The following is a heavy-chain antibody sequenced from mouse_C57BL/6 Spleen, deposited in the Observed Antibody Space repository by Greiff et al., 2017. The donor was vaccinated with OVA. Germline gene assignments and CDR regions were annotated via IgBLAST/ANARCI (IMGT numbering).Heavy chain of an antibody. V-gene: IGHV5-9-1*02. CDR3: TRDGNYSWFAY. J-gene: IGHJ3*01. CDR2: ISSGGDYI. D-gene: IGHD2-1*01. Sequence: EVQLMESGEGLVKPGGSLKLSCAASGFTFSSYAMSWVRQTPEKRLEWVAYISSGGDYIYYADTVKGRFTISRDNARNTLYLQMSSLKSEDTAMYYCTRDGNYSWFAYWGQGTLVTVSA. CDR1: GFTFSSYA.